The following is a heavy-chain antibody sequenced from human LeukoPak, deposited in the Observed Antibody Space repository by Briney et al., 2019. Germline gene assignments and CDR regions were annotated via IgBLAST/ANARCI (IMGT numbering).Heavy chain of an antibody. CDR3: AKRRYDFWSGYKDLAY. D-gene: IGHD3-3*01. V-gene: IGHV3-23*01. J-gene: IGHJ4*02. CDR1: GFTFSSYA. Sequence: GGSLRLSCAASGFTFSSYAMSWVRQAPGKGLEWVSVISGSGGSTYYADSVKGRFTVSRDNSKNTLYLQINSLRAEDTAVYYCAKRRYDFWSGYKDLAYWGQGTLVTVSS. CDR2: ISGSGGST.